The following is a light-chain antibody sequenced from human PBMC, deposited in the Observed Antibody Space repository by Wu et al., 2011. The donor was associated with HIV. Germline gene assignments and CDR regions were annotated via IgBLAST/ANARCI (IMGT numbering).Light chain of an antibody. V-gene: IGKV3D-20*02. CDR3: QQLNRYPLT. Sequence: ATLSCRASQSISDSYLAWYQQKPGQAPSLVIYATSSRATGIPDRFSGSGSGTDFTLTISSLQPEDFATYYCQQLNRYPLTFGGGTKVEIK. CDR2: ATS. CDR1: QSISDSY. J-gene: IGKJ4*01.